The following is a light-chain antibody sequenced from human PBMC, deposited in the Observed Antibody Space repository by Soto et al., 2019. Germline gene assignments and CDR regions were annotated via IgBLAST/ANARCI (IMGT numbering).Light chain of an antibody. CDR2: DTS. CDR3: LLSYSGPWL. J-gene: IGLJ2*01. Sequence: QAVVTQESSLTVSPGGTVTLTCGSYTGPVTGSHYPFWFQQKPGQVPWTLIYDTSNKHSWTPARFSGSLLGGKAALTLSGAQPEDEAEYYCLLSYSGPWLFGGGTKLTVL. CDR1: TGPVTGSHY. V-gene: IGLV7-46*01.